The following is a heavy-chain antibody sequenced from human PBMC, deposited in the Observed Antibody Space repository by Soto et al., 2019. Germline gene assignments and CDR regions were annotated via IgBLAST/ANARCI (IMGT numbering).Heavy chain of an antibody. D-gene: IGHD2-8*01. CDR1: GGIFNRYS. CDR2: IIPLFGIT. V-gene: IGHV1-69*02. Sequence: QVQLVQSGAEVKKPGSSVKVSCKASGGIFNRYSVSWVRQAPGQGLEWMGRIIPLFGITNYAQKFQGRVMITADKSTNTAYMEVNGLRAADTALYYCATLCGGECTTTTCYGDFDYWGQGTLVTVTS. CDR3: ATLCGGECTTTTCYGDFDY. J-gene: IGHJ4*02.